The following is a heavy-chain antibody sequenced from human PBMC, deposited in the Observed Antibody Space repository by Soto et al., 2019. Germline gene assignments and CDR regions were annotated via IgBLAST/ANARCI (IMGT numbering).Heavy chain of an antibody. CDR2: ISSSSSYI. CDR1: GFTFSSYS. D-gene: IGHD2-21*01. Sequence: AGGSLRLSCAASGFTFSSYSMNWVRQAPGKGLEWVSSISSSSSYIYYADSVKGRFTISRDNAKNSLYLQMNSLRAEDTAVYYCARDPGDGYNSRATFDYWGQGTLVTVSS. CDR3: ARDPGDGYNSRATFDY. J-gene: IGHJ4*02. V-gene: IGHV3-21*01.